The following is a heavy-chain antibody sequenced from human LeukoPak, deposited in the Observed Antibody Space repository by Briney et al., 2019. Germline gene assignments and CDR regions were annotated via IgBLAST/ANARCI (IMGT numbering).Heavy chain of an antibody. Sequence: SVKVSCKASGGTFSSYAISWVRQAPGQGLEWMGGIIPIFGTANYAQKFQGRDTITADESTSTAYMELSSLRSEDTAVYYCARARGYSYGVDYWGQGTLVTVSS. CDR2: IIPIFGTA. V-gene: IGHV1-69*13. CDR1: GGTFSSYA. J-gene: IGHJ4*02. CDR3: ARARGYSYGVDY. D-gene: IGHD5-18*01.